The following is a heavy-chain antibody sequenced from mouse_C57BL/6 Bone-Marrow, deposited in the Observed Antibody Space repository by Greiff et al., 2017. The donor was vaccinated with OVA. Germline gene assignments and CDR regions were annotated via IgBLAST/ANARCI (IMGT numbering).Heavy chain of an antibody. J-gene: IGHJ3*01. Sequence: EVKLVESGGGLVQPGGSLSLSCAASGFTFTDYYMSWVRQPPGKALEWLGFIRNKANGYTTEYSASVKGRFTISRDNSQSILYLQMNALRAEDSATYYCASLHYYGSSYGFAYWGQGTLVTVSA. CDR3: ASLHYYGSSYGFAY. D-gene: IGHD1-1*01. V-gene: IGHV7-3*01. CDR1: GFTFTDYY. CDR2: IRNKANGYTT.